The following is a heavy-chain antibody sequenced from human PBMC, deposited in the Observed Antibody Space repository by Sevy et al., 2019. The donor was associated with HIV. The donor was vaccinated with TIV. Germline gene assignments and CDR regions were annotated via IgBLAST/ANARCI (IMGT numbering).Heavy chain of an antibody. CDR1: GFTFSDYA. CDR3: AKGGILTVHGY. Sequence: GGSLRLSCAASGFTFSDYAMSWVRQAPGKGLEFVSSISSSDNSIYYADSVKGRFTISRDNSKNTLYLLMNSLTAEDTAVYYCAKGGILTVHGYWGQGTLVTVSS. V-gene: IGHV3-23*01. J-gene: IGHJ4*02. CDR2: ISSSDNSI. D-gene: IGHD3-9*01.